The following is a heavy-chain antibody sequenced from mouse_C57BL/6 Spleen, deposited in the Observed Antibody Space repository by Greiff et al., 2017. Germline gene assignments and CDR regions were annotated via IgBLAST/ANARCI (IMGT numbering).Heavy chain of an antibody. J-gene: IGHJ2*01. Sequence: QVQLQQSGAELVKPGASVKLSCKASGYTFTSYWMHWVKQRPGQGLEWIGMIHPNSGSTNYNEKFKSKATLTVDKSSSTAYMQLSSLTSEDSAVYYCARMGTQVFDYWGQGTTLTVSS. CDR2: IHPNSGST. CDR1: GYTFTSYW. CDR3: ARMGTQVFDY. V-gene: IGHV1-64*01. D-gene: IGHD3-1*01.